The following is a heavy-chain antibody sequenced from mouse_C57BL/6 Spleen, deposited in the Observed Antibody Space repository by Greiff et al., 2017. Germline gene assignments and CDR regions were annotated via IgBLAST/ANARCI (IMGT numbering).Heavy chain of an antibody. CDR3: ARGGAAQAPGD. D-gene: IGHD3-2*02. CDR2: IDPSDSYT. V-gene: IGHV1-69*01. Sequence: VQLQQPGAELVMPGASVKLSCKASGYTFTSYWMPWVKQRPGQGLEWIGEIDPSDSYTNYNQKFKGKSTLTVDKSSSTAYMQLSSLTSEDSAVYYWARGGAAQAPGDWGQGTTLTVSS. CDR1: GYTFTSYW. J-gene: IGHJ2*01.